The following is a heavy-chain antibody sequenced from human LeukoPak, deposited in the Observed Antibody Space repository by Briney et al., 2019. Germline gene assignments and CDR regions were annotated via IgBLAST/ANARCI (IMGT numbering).Heavy chain of an antibody. V-gene: IGHV1-69*04. Sequence: SVKVSCKASGGTFSSYAISWVQQAPGQGLEWMGRIIPILGIANYAQKFQGRVTITADESTSTAYMELSSLRSEDTAVYYCARVLQQLGPAPLDYWGQGTLVTVSS. J-gene: IGHJ4*02. D-gene: IGHD6-13*01. CDR2: IIPILGIA. CDR3: ARVLQQLGPAPLDY. CDR1: GGTFSSYA.